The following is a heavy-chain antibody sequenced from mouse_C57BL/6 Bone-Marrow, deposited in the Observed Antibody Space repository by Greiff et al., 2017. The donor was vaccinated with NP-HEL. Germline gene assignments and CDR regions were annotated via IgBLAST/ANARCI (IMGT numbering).Heavy chain of an antibody. CDR2: INTSSGYT. D-gene: IGHD1-2*01. J-gene: IGHJ1*03. CDR3: ARRRRHYFDV. V-gene: IGHV1-4*01. Sequence: VQLQQSGAELARPGASVKMSCKASGYTFTSYPMHWVKQRPGQGLEWIGYINTSSGYTKYNQQFKEKSTLTASKSSSTASMQLSSLTSEDSEVYYCARRRRHYFDVWGRGTTVTVSS. CDR1: GYTFTSYP.